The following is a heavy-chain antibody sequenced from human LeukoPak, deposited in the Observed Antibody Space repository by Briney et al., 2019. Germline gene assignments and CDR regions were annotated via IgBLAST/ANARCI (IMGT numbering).Heavy chain of an antibody. V-gene: IGHV3-30*18. D-gene: IGHD3-10*01. J-gene: IGHJ6*02. CDR3: AKEGGFEVRGVHYYYYGMDV. Sequence: PGRSLRLSCAASGFTFSSYGMHWVRQAPGKGLEWVAVISYDGSNKYYADSVKGRFTISRDNSKNTLYLQMNSLRAEDTAVYYCAKEGGFEVRGVHYYYYGMDVWGPGTTVIVSS. CDR2: ISYDGSNK. CDR1: GFTFSSYG.